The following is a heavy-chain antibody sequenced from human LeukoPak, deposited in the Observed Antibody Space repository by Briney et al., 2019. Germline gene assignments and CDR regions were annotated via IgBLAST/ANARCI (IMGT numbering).Heavy chain of an antibody. CDR2: ITGSGGNT. CDR1: GFTFSNYA. CDR3: ARSGQFDY. V-gene: IGHV3-23*01. D-gene: IGHD3-10*01. J-gene: IGHJ4*02. Sequence: GGSLRLSCAASGFTFSNYAMSWVRQAPGKGLEWVSSITGSGGNTFFADSVKGRFTISRDNSKNTLYLQMNSLRAEDTAVYYCARSGQFDYWGQGTLATVSS.